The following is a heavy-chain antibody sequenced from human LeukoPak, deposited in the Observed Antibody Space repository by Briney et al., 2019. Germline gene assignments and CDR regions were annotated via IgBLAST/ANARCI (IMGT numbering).Heavy chain of an antibody. Sequence: GRSLRLSCAASGFTFDDYAMHWVRQAPGKGLEWVSGISWNSGSIGYADSVKGRFTISRDNAKNSLYLQMNSLRAEDTALYYCAKAPSIAAAHFDYWGQGTLVTVSS. CDR3: AKAPSIAAAHFDY. CDR2: ISWNSGSI. J-gene: IGHJ4*02. V-gene: IGHV3-9*01. D-gene: IGHD6-13*01. CDR1: GFTFDDYA.